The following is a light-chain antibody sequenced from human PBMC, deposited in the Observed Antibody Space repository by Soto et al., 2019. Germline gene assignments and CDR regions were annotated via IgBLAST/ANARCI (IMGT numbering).Light chain of an antibody. Sequence: QAVLTQPASVSGSPGQSITISCTGTSSDVGSYNLVSWYQQHPGKAPKLMIYEGTNRPSGVSNRFSGSKSGNTASLTISGLQAEDEAHYYCSTYAGRVVFGGGTKLTVL. V-gene: IGLV2-23*01. CDR3: STYAGRVV. CDR1: SSDVGSYNL. CDR2: EGT. J-gene: IGLJ3*02.